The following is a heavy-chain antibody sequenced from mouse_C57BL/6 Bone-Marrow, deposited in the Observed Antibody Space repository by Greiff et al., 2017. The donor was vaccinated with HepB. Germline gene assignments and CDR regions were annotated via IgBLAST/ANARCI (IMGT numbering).Heavy chain of an antibody. D-gene: IGHD3-2*02. CDR2: IYPRSGNT. Sequence: QVQLQQSGAELARPGASVKLSCKASGYTFTSYGISWVKQRTGQGLEWIGEIYPRSGNTYYNEKFKGKATLTADKSSSTAYMQLSSLTSEDSAVYYCARDELRLRFDYWGQGTTLTVSS. CDR3: ARDELRLRFDY. J-gene: IGHJ2*01. CDR1: GYTFTSYG. V-gene: IGHV1-81*01.